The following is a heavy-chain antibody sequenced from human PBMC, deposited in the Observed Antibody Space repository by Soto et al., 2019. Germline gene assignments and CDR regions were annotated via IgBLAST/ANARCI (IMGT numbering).Heavy chain of an antibody. Sequence: GGSLRLSCAASGFTVSSNHMSWVRQAPGKGLEWVSVIYSGGSTYYADSVKGRFTISRDNSKNTLYLQMNSLRAEDTAVYYCARFQSSSSTWKYYYYGMDVWGQGTTVTV. V-gene: IGHV3-53*01. J-gene: IGHJ6*02. CDR3: ARFQSSSSTWKYYYYGMDV. D-gene: IGHD6-13*01. CDR2: IYSGGST. CDR1: GFTVSSNH.